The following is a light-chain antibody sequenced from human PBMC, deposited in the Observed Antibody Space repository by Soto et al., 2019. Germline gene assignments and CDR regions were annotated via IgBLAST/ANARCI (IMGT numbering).Light chain of an antibody. V-gene: IGKV1-9*01. CDR3: QQLNSYPGT. J-gene: IGKJ4*01. CDR1: QGISSY. Sequence: DIHLTQSPSFLSASVGDRVTITCRASQGISSYLAWYQQKPGKAPKLLIYAASTLQSGVPSRFSGSGSGTEFTLTISSLQPEDFATYYCQQLNSYPGTFGGGTKVDIK. CDR2: AAS.